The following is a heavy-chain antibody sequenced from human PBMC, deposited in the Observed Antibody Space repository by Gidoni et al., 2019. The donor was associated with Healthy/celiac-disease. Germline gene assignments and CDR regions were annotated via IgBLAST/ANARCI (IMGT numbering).Heavy chain of an antibody. CDR3: AGGYCGGDCYSGWFDP. V-gene: IGHV3-11*06. Sequence: QVQLVESGGGLVKPGGSLRLSCAASGFTFSAYYMSWIRQAPGKGLEWVSYISSSSSYTNYADSVKGRFTISRDNAKNSLYLQMNSLRAEDTAVYYCAGGYCGGDCYSGWFDPWGQGTLVTVSS. CDR1: GFTFSAYY. CDR2: ISSSSSYT. J-gene: IGHJ5*02. D-gene: IGHD2-21*02.